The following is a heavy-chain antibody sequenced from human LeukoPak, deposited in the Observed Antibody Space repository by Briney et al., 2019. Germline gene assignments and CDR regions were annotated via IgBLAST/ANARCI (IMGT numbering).Heavy chain of an antibody. CDR1: GYTFTSYY. CDR3: AREGYNWNDRGDYYFDY. CDR2: INPSGGST. D-gene: IGHD1-20*01. V-gene: IGHV1-46*01. Sequence: ASVKVSCKASGYTFTSYYMHWVRQAPGQGLEWMGIINPSGGSTSYAQKFQGRVTMTRDTSISTAYMELSRLRSDDTAVYYCAREGYNWNDRGDYYFDYWGQGTLVTVSS. J-gene: IGHJ4*02.